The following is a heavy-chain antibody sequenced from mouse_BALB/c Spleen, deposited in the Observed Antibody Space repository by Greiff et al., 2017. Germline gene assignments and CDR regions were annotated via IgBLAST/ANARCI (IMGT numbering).Heavy chain of an antibody. CDR2: IYPGDGDT. CDR3: ARYDGYPLYAMDY. Sequence: VQLQQSGAELVRPGSSVKISCKASGSAFSSYWMNWVKQRPGQGLEWIGQIYPGDGDTNYNGKFKGKATLTADKSSSTAYMQLSSLTSEDSAVYFCARYDGYPLYAMDYWGQGTSVTVSS. J-gene: IGHJ4*01. D-gene: IGHD2-3*01. V-gene: IGHV1-80*01. CDR1: GSAFSSYW.